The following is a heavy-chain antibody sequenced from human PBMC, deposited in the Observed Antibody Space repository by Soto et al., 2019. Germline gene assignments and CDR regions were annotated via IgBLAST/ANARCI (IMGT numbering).Heavy chain of an antibody. CDR3: AKDLDLMSTAARFDY. CDR2: ISGSGGST. Sequence: GGSLRLSCAASGFTFSSYAMSWVRQAPGKGLEWVSAISGSGGSTYYADSVKGRFTISRDNSKNTLYLQMNSLRAEDTAVYYCAKDLDLMSTAARFDYWGQGTLVTVSS. J-gene: IGHJ4*02. CDR1: GFTFSSYA. D-gene: IGHD6-6*01. V-gene: IGHV3-23*01.